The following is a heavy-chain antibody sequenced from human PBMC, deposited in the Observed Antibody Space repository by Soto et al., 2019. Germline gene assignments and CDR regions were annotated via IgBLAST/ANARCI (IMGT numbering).Heavy chain of an antibody. CDR2: IYQSGST. D-gene: IGHD2-2*02. Sequence: PSETLSLTCTVSGGSISSGDYSWSWIRQPPGKGLEWIGYIYQSGSTYYNPSLKSRVTISVDRSKNQFSLKLSSVTAADTAVYYCARSCITTSCYIWFDPWGQGTLVTVSS. CDR3: ARSCITTSCYIWFDP. CDR1: GGSISSGDYS. V-gene: IGHV4-30-2*01. J-gene: IGHJ5*02.